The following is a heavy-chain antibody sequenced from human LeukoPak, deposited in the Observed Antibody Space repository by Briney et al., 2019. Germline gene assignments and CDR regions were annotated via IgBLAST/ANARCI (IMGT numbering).Heavy chain of an antibody. Sequence: SETLSLTCAVYGESFNTYYWTWIRQPPGKGLEWIGEINRSGSINYNPSLTSRVTMSVDTSKNQLSLTLTSVTAADTAVYYCTATPYRDGPLNYWGQGTLVTVSS. J-gene: IGHJ4*02. CDR2: INRSGSI. D-gene: IGHD5-24*01. CDR3: TATPYRDGPLNY. V-gene: IGHV4-34*01. CDR1: GESFNTYY.